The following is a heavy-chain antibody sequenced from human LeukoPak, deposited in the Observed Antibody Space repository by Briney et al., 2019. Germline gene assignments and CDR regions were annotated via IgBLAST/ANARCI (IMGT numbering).Heavy chain of an antibody. CDR1: GYTFTSYD. J-gene: IGHJ6*02. CDR2: MNPNSGNT. D-gene: IGHD2-15*01. Sequence: ASVKVSCKASGYTFTSYDINWVRQATGQGLEWMGWMNPNSGNTGYAQKFQGRVTMTRNTSISTAYMELSSLRSEDTAVYYCATDSCSGGSCYLRRGYYYYGMDVWGQGTTVTVSS. CDR3: ATDSCSGGSCYLRRGYYYYGMDV. V-gene: IGHV1-8*01.